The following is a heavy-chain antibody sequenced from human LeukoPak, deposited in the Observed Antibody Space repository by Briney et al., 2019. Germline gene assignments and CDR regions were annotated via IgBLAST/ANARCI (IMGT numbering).Heavy chain of an antibody. CDR1: GGSISSGSYY. CDR3: ARGGYSSSWSLGRFDY. D-gene: IGHD6-13*01. J-gene: IGHJ4*02. Sequence: PSETLSLTCTVSGGSISSGSYYWSWIRQPAGKGLEWIGRIYTSGSTNYNPSLKSRVTMSVDTSKNQFSLKLSSVTAADAAVYYCARGGYSSSWSLGRFDYWGQGTLVTVSS. CDR2: IYTSGST. V-gene: IGHV4-61*02.